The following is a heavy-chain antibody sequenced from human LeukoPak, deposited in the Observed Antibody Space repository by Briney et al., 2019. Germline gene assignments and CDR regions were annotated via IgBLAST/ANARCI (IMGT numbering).Heavy chain of an antibody. CDR2: VNPRSGDA. CDR3: ARGVPLGYCTYGVCYPPYYFDY. D-gene: IGHD2-8*01. V-gene: IGHV1-8*03. CDR1: GYTFINYN. Sequence: ASVKVSCKASGYTFINYNINWVRQATGQGLEWMGWVNPRSGDAGYLQKFQGRLTITRDTSIDTAYMDLSSLSSEDTAVYYCARGVPLGYCTYGVCYPPYYFDYWGQGTLVTASS. J-gene: IGHJ4*02.